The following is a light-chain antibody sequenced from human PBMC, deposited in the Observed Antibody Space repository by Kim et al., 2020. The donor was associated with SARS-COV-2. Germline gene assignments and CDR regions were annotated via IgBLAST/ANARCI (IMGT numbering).Light chain of an antibody. CDR1: TSDVGTSAY. CDR2: DVT. Sequence: GQSITISCTGTTSDVGTSAYVSWYQQHPGKVPKLIIYDVTKRPSGISYHFSGSKSGNTASLTISGVQTEDEADYYCASFTTSSTWVFGGGTKVTVL. V-gene: IGLV2-14*03. J-gene: IGLJ3*02. CDR3: ASFTTSSTWV.